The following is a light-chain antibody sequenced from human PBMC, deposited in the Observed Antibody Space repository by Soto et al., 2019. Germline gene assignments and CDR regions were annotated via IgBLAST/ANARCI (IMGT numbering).Light chain of an antibody. CDR2: HAS. CDR3: QQRRNWAIT. Sequence: DIVLTQSPVNLSVSPGERATLSCRASQSVSSYLAWYQQKPGQAPRLLIYHASIRATGIPARFSGSGSGTDFTLTISSLEPEDFAVYYCQQRRNWAITFGQGTRREIK. J-gene: IGKJ5*01. V-gene: IGKV3-11*01. CDR1: QSVSSY.